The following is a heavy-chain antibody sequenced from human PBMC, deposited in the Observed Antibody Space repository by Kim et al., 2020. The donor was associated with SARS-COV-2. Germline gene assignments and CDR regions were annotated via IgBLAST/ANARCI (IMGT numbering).Heavy chain of an antibody. Sequence: SETLSLTCTVSGGSISSGGYYWSWIRQHPGKGLEWIGYIYYSGSTYYNPSLKSRVTISVDTSKNQFSLKLSSVTAADTAVYYCARAGHHGNYFDYWGQGTLLPVSS. CDR3: ARAGHHGNYFDY. J-gene: IGHJ4*02. D-gene: IGHD3-10*01. CDR1: GGSISSGGYY. V-gene: IGHV4-31*03. CDR2: IYYSGST.